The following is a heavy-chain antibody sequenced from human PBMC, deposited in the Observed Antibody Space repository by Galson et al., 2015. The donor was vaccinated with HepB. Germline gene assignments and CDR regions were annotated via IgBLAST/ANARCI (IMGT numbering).Heavy chain of an antibody. CDR1: GFTFSSYA. J-gene: IGHJ4*02. V-gene: IGHV3-30*04. D-gene: IGHD1-26*01. CDR3: ARDRVGAPLYYFDY. CDR2: ISYDGSNK. Sequence: SLRLSCAASGFTFSSYAMHWVRQAPGKGLEWVAVISYDGSNKYYTDSLKGRFTISRDDSKNTLHLQMNSLRAEDTAVYYCARDRVGAPLYYFDYWGQGTLVTVSS.